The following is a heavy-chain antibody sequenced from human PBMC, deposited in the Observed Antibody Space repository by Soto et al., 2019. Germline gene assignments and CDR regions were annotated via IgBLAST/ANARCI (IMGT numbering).Heavy chain of an antibody. Sequence: QVQLQESGPGLVGPSQTLSLTCTVSGGSISRGAYYWSWIRQHPGKGLEWIGCIYYSGRTYYNPSLKRRVTISVDTSKNQFSLNQSSVTAEDTAVYYCARDNKDCGHFLDEWGQGTLVTVSS. CDR3: ARDNKDCGHFLDE. J-gene: IGHJ4*02. V-gene: IGHV4-31*03. CDR2: IYYSGRT. CDR1: GGSISRGAYY. D-gene: IGHD3-3*01.